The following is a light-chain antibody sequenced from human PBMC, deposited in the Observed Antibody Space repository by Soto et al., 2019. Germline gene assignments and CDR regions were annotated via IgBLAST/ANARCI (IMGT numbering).Light chain of an antibody. J-gene: IGKJ3*01. CDR3: QQYNNWPPEVT. V-gene: IGKV3-15*01. CDR2: AAS. Sequence: EIVMTQSPATLSVSPGERATLSCRASQSVNSNLAWYQHKPGQAPRLLIYAASTRATGIPARFSGSGSGIEFTLTIDSLQSEDFALYYCQQYNNWPPEVTFGPGTRVDIE. CDR1: QSVNSN.